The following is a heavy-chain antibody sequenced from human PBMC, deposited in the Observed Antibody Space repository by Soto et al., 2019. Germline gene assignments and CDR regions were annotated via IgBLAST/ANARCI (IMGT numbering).Heavy chain of an antibody. CDR1: GFTYSAYY. CDR2: ITGDSSYT. V-gene: IGHV3-21*01. CDR3: SRDFIYDILTEGFDP. J-gene: IGHJ5*02. D-gene: IGHD3-9*01. Sequence: PGGSLRLSCSASGFTYSAYYMNWVRQAPGKGLEWVSSITGDSSYTYYADSVKGRFTISRDNANNSLYLEMNSLGAEDTAMYYCSRDFIYDILTEGFDPWGQGTLVTVSS.